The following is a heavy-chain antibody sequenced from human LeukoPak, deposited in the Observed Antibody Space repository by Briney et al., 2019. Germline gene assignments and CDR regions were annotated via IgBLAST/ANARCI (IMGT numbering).Heavy chain of an antibody. CDR3: ARALLWFGELSPLDYGMDV. D-gene: IGHD3-10*01. J-gene: IGHJ6*02. Sequence: PGGSLRLSCAASGFTFSDYYMSWIRQAPGKGLEWVSYISSSGSTIYYADSAKGRFTISRDNAKNSLYLQMNSLRAEDTAVYYCARALLWFGELSPLDYGMDVWGQGTTVTVSS. CDR1: GFTFSDYY. V-gene: IGHV3-11*01. CDR2: ISSSGSTI.